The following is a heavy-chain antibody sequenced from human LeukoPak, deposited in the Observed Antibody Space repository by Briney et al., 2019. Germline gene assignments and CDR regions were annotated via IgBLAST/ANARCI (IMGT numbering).Heavy chain of an antibody. CDR3: AKSQEDETTDAFDI. Sequence: GGSLRLSCAASGFTFDDYAMQWVRQAPGKGLEWVSGISWNSGSIGYADSVKGRFTISRDNAKNSLYLQMNSLRAEDTALYYCAKSQEDETTDAFDIWGQGTMVTVSS. CDR1: GFTFDDYA. D-gene: IGHD1-7*01. V-gene: IGHV3-9*01. J-gene: IGHJ3*02. CDR2: ISWNSGSI.